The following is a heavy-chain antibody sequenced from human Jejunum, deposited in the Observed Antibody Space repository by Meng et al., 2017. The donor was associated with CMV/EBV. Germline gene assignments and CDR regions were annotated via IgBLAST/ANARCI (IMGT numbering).Heavy chain of an antibody. Sequence: LSCAASGITFTSCGMSWVRQAPGKGLEWLSEISGSGERTNYADSVKGRFTISRDNSKNTVSLQMNRLRVDDTAVYYCATVVEMATGNWGRGTLVTVSS. CDR1: GITFTSCG. J-gene: IGHJ4*02. D-gene: IGHD5-24*01. CDR3: ATVVEMATGN. V-gene: IGHV3-23*01. CDR2: ISGSGERT.